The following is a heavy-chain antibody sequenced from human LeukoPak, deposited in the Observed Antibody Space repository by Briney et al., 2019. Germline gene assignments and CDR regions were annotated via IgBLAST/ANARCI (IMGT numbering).Heavy chain of an antibody. Sequence: SETLSLTCAVYGGSFSGYYWSWIREPPGKGLEWIGEINHSGRTNYNPSLKSRVTISVDTSKNQFSLKLSSVTASDTAVYYCARGVLARVDFWSGYYALHFDYWGQGTLVTVSS. CDR1: GGSFSGYY. V-gene: IGHV4-34*01. CDR2: INHSGRT. J-gene: IGHJ4*02. CDR3: ARGVLARVDFWSGYYALHFDY. D-gene: IGHD3-3*01.